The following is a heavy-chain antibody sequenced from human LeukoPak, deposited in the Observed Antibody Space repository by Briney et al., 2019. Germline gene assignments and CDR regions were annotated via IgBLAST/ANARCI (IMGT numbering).Heavy chain of an antibody. Sequence: GASVKVSCKASGGTFSSYAISWVRQAPGQGLEWMGGIIPIFGTANYAQKFQGRVTITADESTSTAYMELSSLRSEDTAVYYCARDPMACSSTSCWGHYYYYGMDVWGKGTTVTVSS. CDR1: GGTFSSYA. V-gene: IGHV1-69*13. CDR3: ARDPMACSSTSCWGHYYYYGMDV. J-gene: IGHJ6*04. CDR2: IIPIFGTA. D-gene: IGHD2-2*01.